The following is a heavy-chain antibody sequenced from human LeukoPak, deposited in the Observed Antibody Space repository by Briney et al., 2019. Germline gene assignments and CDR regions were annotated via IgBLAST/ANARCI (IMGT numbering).Heavy chain of an antibody. CDR3: ARAQYSGSCFDY. Sequence: PSETLSLTCTVSVGFISGYFWSWVRQAPGTGLDWIGHIYYSGATNYNPSLRSRVTISVDTSKNQFSLKLRSVTAADTAVYYCARAQYSGSCFDYWGQGTLVTVSS. CDR2: IYYSGAT. V-gene: IGHV4-59*13. D-gene: IGHD1-26*01. J-gene: IGHJ4*03. CDR1: VGFISGYF.